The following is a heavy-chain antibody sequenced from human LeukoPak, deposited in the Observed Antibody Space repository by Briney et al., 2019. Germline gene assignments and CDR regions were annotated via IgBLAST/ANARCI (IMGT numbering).Heavy chain of an antibody. V-gene: IGHV4-30-4*01. CDR3: ARIIYDSSGYYYSWFDP. CDR1: GGSISSGDYY. CDR2: IYYSAST. J-gene: IGHJ5*02. Sequence: ESSQTLSLTCTVSGGSISSGDYYWSWIRQPPGKSLEWIGYIYYSASTYYNPSLKSRVTISVDTSNNQFSLKLSSVTAADTAVYYCARIIYDSSGYYYSWFDPWGQGTLVTVSS. D-gene: IGHD3-22*01.